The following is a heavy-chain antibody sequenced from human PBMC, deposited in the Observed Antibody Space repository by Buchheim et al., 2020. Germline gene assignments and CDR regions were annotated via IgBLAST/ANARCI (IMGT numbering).Heavy chain of an antibody. CDR2: ISYDGSTK. D-gene: IGHD2-8*01. CDR3: ARDRGNLPQANGGFDP. Sequence: QVQLVESGGGVVQPGRSLRLSCAASGFTFSSYAMHWVRQAPGKGLEWVAVISYDGSTKYYADSVKGRFTISRDNSKNTLYLQMNSLRAEDTAVYYCARDRGNLPQANGGFDPWGQGTL. V-gene: IGHV3-30-3*01. J-gene: IGHJ5*02. CDR1: GFTFSSYA.